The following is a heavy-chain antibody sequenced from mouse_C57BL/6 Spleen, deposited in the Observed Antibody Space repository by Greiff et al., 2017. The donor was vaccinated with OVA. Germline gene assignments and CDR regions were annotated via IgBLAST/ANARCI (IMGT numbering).Heavy chain of an antibody. CDR2: IYPGDGDT. D-gene: IGHD4-1*01. Sequence: AQLQQSGPELVKPGASVKISCKASGYAFSSSWMNWVKQRPGKGLEWIGRIYPGDGDTNYNGKFKGKATLTADKSSSTAYMQLSSLTSEDSAVYFCARSLGYFDVWGTGTTVTVSS. CDR1: GYAFSSSW. CDR3: ARSLGYFDV. J-gene: IGHJ1*03. V-gene: IGHV1-82*01.